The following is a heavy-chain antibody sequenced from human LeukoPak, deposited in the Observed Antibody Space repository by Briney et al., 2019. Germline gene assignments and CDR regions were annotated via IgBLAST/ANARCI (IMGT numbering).Heavy chain of an antibody. Sequence: GRSLRLSCAASGFTFDDYAMHWVRQTPGKGLEWVSGINWKSGSIGYADSVKGRFTISRDNAKNSLYLQMNSLRAEDTAVYYCARGTGDRGFDFWGQGTLVTVSS. V-gene: IGHV3-9*01. D-gene: IGHD1-1*01. CDR3: ARGTGDRGFDF. J-gene: IGHJ4*02. CDR1: GFTFDDYA. CDR2: INWKSGSI.